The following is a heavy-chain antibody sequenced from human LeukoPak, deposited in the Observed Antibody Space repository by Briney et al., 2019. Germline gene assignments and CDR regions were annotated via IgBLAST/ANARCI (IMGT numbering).Heavy chain of an antibody. J-gene: IGHJ5*02. CDR1: GFTFSNYG. D-gene: IGHD6-19*01. V-gene: IGHV3-30*03. CDR2: VSYDGRTT. Sequence: GGSLRLSCAASGFTFSNYGMQWVRQAPGKGLEWLAVVSYDGRTTFYADSVKGRFTISRDNSKNTLDLEMDSLRTEDTAVYFCARDRYSSGWYDTNWFDPWGQGTLVTVSS. CDR3: ARDRYSSGWYDTNWFDP.